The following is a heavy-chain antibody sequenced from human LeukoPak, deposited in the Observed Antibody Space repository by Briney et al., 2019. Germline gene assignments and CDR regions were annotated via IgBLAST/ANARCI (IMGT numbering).Heavy chain of an antibody. CDR2: IYPGDSDT. D-gene: IGHD2-2*02. J-gene: IGHJ6*03. Sequence: GESLKISCKGSGYSFTSYWIGWVRQMLGKGLEWMGIIYPGDSDTRYSPSFQGQVTISADKSISTAYLQWSSLKASDTAMYYCATSTYCSSTSCYKYYYYMDVWGKGTTVTVSS. V-gene: IGHV5-51*01. CDR3: ATSTYCSSTSCYKYYYYMDV. CDR1: GYSFTSYW.